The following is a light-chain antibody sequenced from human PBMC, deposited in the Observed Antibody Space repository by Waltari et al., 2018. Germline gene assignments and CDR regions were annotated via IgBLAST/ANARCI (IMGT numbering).Light chain of an antibody. J-gene: IGKJ2*03. Sequence: EIVLTQSPGTLSLSPGERATLSCRASQTITSNYLAWYQQKPDQAPRLLIYDTSSRATGIPDRFSGSGSGTDFTLTINSLEPDDFAVYYCQQYGSSEYSFGQGTKLDIK. CDR2: DTS. V-gene: IGKV3-20*01. CDR3: QQYGSSEYS. CDR1: QTITSNY.